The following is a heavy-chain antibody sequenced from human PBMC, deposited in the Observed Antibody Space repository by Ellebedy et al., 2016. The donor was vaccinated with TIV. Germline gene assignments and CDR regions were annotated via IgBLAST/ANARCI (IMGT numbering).Heavy chain of an antibody. V-gene: IGHV1-46*01. Sequence: ASVKVSCXASGYTFTSYYMHWVRQAPGQGLEWMGIINPSGGSTSYTQKLQGRVTMTTDTSTSTAYMELRSLRSDDTAVYYCARGYSSGWYLSDYYYYMDVWGKGTTVTVSS. CDR1: GYTFTSYY. CDR3: ARGYSSGWYLSDYYYYMDV. CDR2: INPSGGST. J-gene: IGHJ6*03. D-gene: IGHD6-19*01.